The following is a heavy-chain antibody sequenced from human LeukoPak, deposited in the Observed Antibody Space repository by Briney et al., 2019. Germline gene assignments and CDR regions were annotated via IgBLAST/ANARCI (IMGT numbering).Heavy chain of an antibody. CDR1: GFTFSSYG. Sequence: GGSLRLSCAASGFTFSSYGMHWVRQAPGKGLEWVAVISYDGSNKYYADSVKGRFTISRDNSKNTLYLQMNGLRAEDTAVYYCARDGGSWDWGQGTLVTVSS. D-gene: IGHD2-15*01. CDR3: ARDGGSWD. V-gene: IGHV3-30*03. J-gene: IGHJ4*02. CDR2: ISYDGSNK.